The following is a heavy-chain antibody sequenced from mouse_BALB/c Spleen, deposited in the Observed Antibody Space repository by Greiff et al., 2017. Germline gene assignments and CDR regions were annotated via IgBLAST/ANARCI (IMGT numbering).Heavy chain of an antibody. V-gene: IGHV14-3*02. CDR3: AREGIYYYGSTVYFDY. CDR2: IDPANGNT. D-gene: IGHD1-1*01. Sequence: DVQLQESGAELVKPGASVKLSCTASGFNIKDSYMHWVKQRPEQGLEWIGRIDPANGNTKYDPKFQGKATITADTSSNTAYLQLSSLTSEDTAVYYCAREGIYYYGSTVYFDYWGQGTTLTVSS. J-gene: IGHJ2*01. CDR1: GFNIKDSY.